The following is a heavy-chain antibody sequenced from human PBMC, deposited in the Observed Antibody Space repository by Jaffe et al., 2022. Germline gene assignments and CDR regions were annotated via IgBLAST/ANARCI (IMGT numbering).Heavy chain of an antibody. CDR1: GGSFSGYY. D-gene: IGHD3-10*01. J-gene: IGHJ6*03. Sequence: QVQLQQWGAGLLKPSETLSLTCAVYGGSFSGYYWSWIRQPPGKGLEWIGEINHSGSTNYNPSLKSRVTISVDTSKNQFSLKLSSVTAADTAVYYCARGRGYGSGRYYYYMDVWGKGTTVTVSS. CDR3: ARGRGYGSGRYYYYMDV. CDR2: INHSGST. V-gene: IGHV4-34*01.